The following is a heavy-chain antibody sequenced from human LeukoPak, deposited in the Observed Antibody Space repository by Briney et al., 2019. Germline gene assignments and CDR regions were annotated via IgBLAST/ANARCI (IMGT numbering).Heavy chain of an antibody. D-gene: IGHD3-10*01. J-gene: IGHJ5*02. CDR3: ARHTWGRGVLDP. V-gene: IGHV4-34*01. CDR1: GGSFSGYY. Sequence: SETLSLTCAVYGGSFSGYYWSWIRQPPGKGLEWIGEINHSGSTNYNPSLKSRVTISVDTSKNQFSLKLSSVTAADTAVYYCARHTWGRGVLDPWGQGTLVTVSS. CDR2: INHSGST.